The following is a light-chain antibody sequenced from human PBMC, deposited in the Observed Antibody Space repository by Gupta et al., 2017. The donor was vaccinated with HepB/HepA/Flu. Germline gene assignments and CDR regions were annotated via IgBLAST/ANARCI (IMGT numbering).Light chain of an antibody. CDR2: DNH. Sequence: QSVLTQPPSVSAAPGQKVPIPCSGSSSNIENNYVSWYQQLPGTAPKLLIYDNHKRPSGIPDRFSGSRSGASATLGITGLQTGDEADYYCGTWDGSLSTWVFGGGTTLTVL. J-gene: IGLJ3*02. CDR1: SSNIENNY. CDR3: GTWDGSLSTWV. V-gene: IGLV1-51*01.